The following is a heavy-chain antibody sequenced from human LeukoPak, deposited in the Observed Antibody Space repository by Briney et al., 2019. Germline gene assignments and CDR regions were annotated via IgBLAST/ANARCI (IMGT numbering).Heavy chain of an antibody. CDR3: ARDLRERRDGYNLFDP. CDR2: IYTSGST. Sequence: SETLSLTCTVSGGSLSSYYWSLIRQPAGKGLEWIGRIYTSGSTNYNPSLKSRVTISVDTSKNQFSLKLSSVTAADTAVYYCARDLRERRDGYNLFDPWGQGTLVTVSS. V-gene: IGHV4-4*07. D-gene: IGHD5-24*01. J-gene: IGHJ5*02. CDR1: GGSLSSYY.